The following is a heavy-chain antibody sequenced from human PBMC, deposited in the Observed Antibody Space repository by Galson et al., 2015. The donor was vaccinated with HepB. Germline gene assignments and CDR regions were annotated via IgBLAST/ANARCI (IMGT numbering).Heavy chain of an antibody. CDR2: ISSNGSYI. CDR1: GFTLSSYS. CDR3: ARGADYVYYMDV. V-gene: IGHV3-21*01. Sequence: SLRLSCAASGFTLSSYSMHWVRQAPGKGLEWVASISSNGSYIYYADSVKGRFTISRDKSKNTLYLQMNSLRAGDTAVYYCARGADYVYYMDVWGQGTPVTVSS. J-gene: IGHJ6*02.